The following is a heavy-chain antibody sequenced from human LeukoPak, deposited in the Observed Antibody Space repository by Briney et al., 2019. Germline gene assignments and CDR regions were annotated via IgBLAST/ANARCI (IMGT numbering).Heavy chain of an antibody. CDR3: ARDRAYGSGSYYLY. D-gene: IGHD3-10*01. V-gene: IGHV1-2*02. J-gene: IGHJ4*02. CDR1: GYTFTNYY. CDR2: INPNSGGT. Sequence: ASVKVSCKASGYTFTNYYMHWVRQAPGQGLEWMGWINPNSGGTNYAQKFQGRVTMTRDTSISTAYMELSRLRSDDTAVYYCARDRAYGSGSYYLYWGQGTLVTVSS.